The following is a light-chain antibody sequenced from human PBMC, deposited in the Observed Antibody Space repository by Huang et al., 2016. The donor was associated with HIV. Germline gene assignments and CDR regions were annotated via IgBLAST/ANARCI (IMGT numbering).Light chain of an antibody. CDR1: QNVRNN. Sequence: EIMMTQSPATLSVSPGGRAPLSCRASQNVRNNLAWYQQKTGQAPRLLIYETSTRASGTPARFSGSGSATDFTLTLSGLQSEDVAIYYCQQYDKWPPGLTFGGGTKVEI. V-gene: IGKV3D-15*01. CDR2: ETS. J-gene: IGKJ4*01. CDR3: QQYDKWPPGLT.